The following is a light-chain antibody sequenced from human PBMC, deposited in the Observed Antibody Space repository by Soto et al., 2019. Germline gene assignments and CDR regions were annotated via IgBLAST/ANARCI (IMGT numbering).Light chain of an antibody. J-gene: IGLJ2*01. V-gene: IGLV1-51*01. CDR3: GTWDSSLSAVV. CDR2: DNN. CDR1: SSNIGNNY. Sequence: QSVLTQPPSVSAAPGQKVTISCSGSSSNIGNNYVSWYQQLPETAPKLLIYDNNKRPSGIPDRFSGSKSGTSATLGITGLQTGDEADYYCGTWDSSLSAVVFGGGNKLTVL.